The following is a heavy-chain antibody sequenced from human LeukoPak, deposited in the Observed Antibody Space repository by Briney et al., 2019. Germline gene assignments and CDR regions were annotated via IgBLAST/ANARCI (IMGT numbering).Heavy chain of an antibody. CDR2: IYPGDSDT. J-gene: IGHJ4*02. Sequence: PGESLKISCKGSGYSFTNYWIGWVRQMPGKGLEWMGIIYPGDSDTRYSPSFQGQVTISADKSISTAYLQWSSLKASDTAMYYCARQNMVRGVHSDCWGQGTLVTVSS. D-gene: IGHD3-10*01. V-gene: IGHV5-51*01. CDR3: ARQNMVRGVHSDC. CDR1: GYSFTNYW.